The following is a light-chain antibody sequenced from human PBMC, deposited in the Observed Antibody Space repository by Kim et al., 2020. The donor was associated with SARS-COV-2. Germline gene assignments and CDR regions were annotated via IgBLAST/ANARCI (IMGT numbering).Light chain of an antibody. CDR3: SSYAGSNNLV. CDR1: SSDFGGYNY. V-gene: IGLV2-8*01. Sequence: GQAVPHPCTGTSSDFGGYNYVSWYQQHPGKAPKLMIYEVSKRPSGVPDRFSGSKSGNTASLTVSGLQAEDEADYYCSSYAGSNNLVFGGGTQLTVL. CDR2: EVS. J-gene: IGLJ2*01.